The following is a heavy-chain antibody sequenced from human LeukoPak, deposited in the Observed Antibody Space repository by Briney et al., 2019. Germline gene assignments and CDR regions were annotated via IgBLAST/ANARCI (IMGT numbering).Heavy chain of an antibody. J-gene: IGHJ6*02. CDR1: GGTLSSYA. Sequence: GASVKVSCKASGGTLSSYAISWVRQAPGQGLEWMGGIIPIFGTANYAQKFQGRVTITADESTSTAYMELSSLRSEDTAVYYCARDHRYCSSTSCPWDYYYYGMDVWGQGTTVTVSS. V-gene: IGHV1-69*13. CDR2: IIPIFGTA. D-gene: IGHD2-2*01. CDR3: ARDHRYCSSTSCPWDYYYYGMDV.